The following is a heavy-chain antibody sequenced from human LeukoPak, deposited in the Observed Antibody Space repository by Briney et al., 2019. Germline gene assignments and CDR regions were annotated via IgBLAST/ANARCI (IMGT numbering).Heavy chain of an antibody. J-gene: IGHJ4*02. CDR3: ARENRGYTYGYFDY. CDR1: GFTFSSSW. D-gene: IGHD5-18*01. Sequence: GGSLRLSCAASGFTFSSSWMHWVRQAPGRGLVWVSRINGDGSSTNYADSVKGRFTISRDNAKSTLYLQMNSLRAEDTAVYYCARENRGYTYGYFDYWGQGNLVTVSS. CDR2: INGDGSST. V-gene: IGHV3-74*01.